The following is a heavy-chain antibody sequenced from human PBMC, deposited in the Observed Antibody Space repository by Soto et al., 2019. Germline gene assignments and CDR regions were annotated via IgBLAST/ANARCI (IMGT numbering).Heavy chain of an antibody. CDR1: GFPFSANS. CDR3: AKEGYIQFHPPNL. V-gene: IGHV3-48*01. J-gene: IGHJ4*02. CDR2: ISPGSNTI. Sequence: GGSLRLSCAASGFPFSANSMNWVRQAPGRGLEWVSYISPGSNTIYYTDSVKGRFTISRDDAKNSLYLQMNSLRVEDTAVYYCAKEGYIQFHPPNLWGQGALVTVSS. D-gene: IGHD6-13*01.